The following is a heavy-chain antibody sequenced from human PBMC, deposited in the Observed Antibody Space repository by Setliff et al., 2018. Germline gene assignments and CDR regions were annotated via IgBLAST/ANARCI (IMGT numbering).Heavy chain of an antibody. V-gene: IGHV1-69*05. D-gene: IGHD3-22*01. CDR2: IISIFGTA. Sequence: SVKVSCKASGGTFSSYAISWVRQAPGQGLEWMGGIISIFGTANYAQKFQGRVTITTDESTSTAYMELSSLRSEDTAVYYCARATYYYDSSGYFLDAFDIWGQGTMVTVSS. J-gene: IGHJ3*02. CDR3: ARATYYYDSSGYFLDAFDI. CDR1: GGTFSSYA.